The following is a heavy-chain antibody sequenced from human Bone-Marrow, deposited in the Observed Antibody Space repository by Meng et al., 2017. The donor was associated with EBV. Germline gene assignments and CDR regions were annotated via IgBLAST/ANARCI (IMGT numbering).Heavy chain of an antibody. D-gene: IGHD1-7*01. CDR1: GCTFSSYG. J-gene: IGHJ4*02. CDR2: ISYDGSNK. V-gene: IGHV3-30*03. CDR3: ARGELLEYFDY. Sequence: QVQLVECGGGVVQPGRALRLSCAASGCTFSSYGMHWVRQAPGKGLEWVAVISYDGSNKYYADSVKGRFTISRDNSKNTLYLQMNSLRGEDTAVYYCARGELLEYFDYWGQGTLVTVSS.